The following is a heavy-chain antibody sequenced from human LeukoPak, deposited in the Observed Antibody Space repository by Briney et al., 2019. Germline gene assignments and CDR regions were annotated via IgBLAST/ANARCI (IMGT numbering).Heavy chain of an antibody. CDR3: ARVDYYYDSSGHPDYDAFDI. V-gene: IGHV3-21*01. CDR2: ISSSSSYI. CDR1: GFTFSSYG. D-gene: IGHD3-22*01. J-gene: IGHJ3*02. Sequence: PGGSLRLSCAASGFTFSSYGMHWVRQAPGKGLEWVSSISSSSSYIYYADSVKGRFTISRDNAKNSLYLQMNSLRAEDTAVYYCARVDYYYDSSGHPDYDAFDIWGQGTMVTVSS.